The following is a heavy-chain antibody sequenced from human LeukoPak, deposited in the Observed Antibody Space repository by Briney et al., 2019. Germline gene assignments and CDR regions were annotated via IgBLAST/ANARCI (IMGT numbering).Heavy chain of an antibody. CDR2: IYYSGST. Sequence: SETLSLTCTVSGGSISSSSYYWGWIRQPPGKGLEWIGRIYYSGSTYYNPSLKSRVTISVDTSKNQFSLKLSSVTAADTAVYYCARLDAYSSGWYEALYYFDYWGQGTLVTVSS. CDR3: ARLDAYSSGWYEALYYFDY. CDR1: GGSISSSSYY. V-gene: IGHV4-39*01. D-gene: IGHD6-19*01. J-gene: IGHJ4*02.